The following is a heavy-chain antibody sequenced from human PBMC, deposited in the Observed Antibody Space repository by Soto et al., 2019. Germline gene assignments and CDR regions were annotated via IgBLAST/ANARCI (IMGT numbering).Heavy chain of an antibody. CDR1: GGSFSGYY. CDR2: INHSGST. V-gene: IGHV4-34*01. Sequence: TSETLSLTCAVYGGSFSGYYWSWIRQPPGKGLEWIGEINHSGSTNYNPSLKSRVTISVDTSKNQFSLKLSSVTAADTAVYYCARGSNIVVVVAATHSQNNWFDPWGQGTLVTVSS. J-gene: IGHJ5*02. CDR3: ARGSNIVVVVAATHSQNNWFDP. D-gene: IGHD2-15*01.